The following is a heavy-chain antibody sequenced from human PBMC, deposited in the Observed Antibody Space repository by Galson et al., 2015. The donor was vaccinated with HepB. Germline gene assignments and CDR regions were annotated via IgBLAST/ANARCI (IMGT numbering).Heavy chain of an antibody. J-gene: IGHJ3*02. CDR1: GFTFSSYG. D-gene: IGHD3-22*01. CDR3: ARDSSGYYHPTNAFDI. V-gene: IGHV3-21*01. Sequence: SLRLSCAASGFTFSSYGMNWVRQAPGKGLEWVSSISSSSTYIYYADSLKGRFTISRDNARNSLNLQLNSLRAEDTAVYYCARDSSGYYHPTNAFDIWGQGTMVTVSS. CDR2: ISSSSTYI.